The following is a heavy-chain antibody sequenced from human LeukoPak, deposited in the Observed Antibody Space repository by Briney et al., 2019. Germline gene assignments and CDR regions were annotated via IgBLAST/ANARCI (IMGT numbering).Heavy chain of an antibody. CDR3: ARDRFEYSSSAGSVSGY. CDR1: GYTFTSYG. Sequence: ASVKVSCKASGYTFTSYGISWVRQAPGQGLEWMGWIGAYNGNTNYAQKLQGRVTMTTDTYTSTAYLELRGLRSDDTAVYYCARDRFEYSSSAGSVSGYWGQGTLVTVSS. V-gene: IGHV1-18*01. CDR2: IGAYNGNT. J-gene: IGHJ4*02. D-gene: IGHD6-6*01.